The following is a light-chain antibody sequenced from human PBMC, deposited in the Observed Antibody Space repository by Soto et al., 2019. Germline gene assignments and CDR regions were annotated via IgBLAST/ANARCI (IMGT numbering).Light chain of an antibody. V-gene: IGLV2-14*01. CDR2: DVS. J-gene: IGLJ1*01. Sequence: QSALTQPASVSGSPGQSITISCTGTSSDVGGYNYVSWYQLHPGKAPKLMIYDVSNRPSGVSNRFSGSKSGNTASLTISGLQAEDEAGYYCSSYTSSRKVFGTGTKLTVL. CDR1: SSDVGGYNY. CDR3: SSYTSSRKV.